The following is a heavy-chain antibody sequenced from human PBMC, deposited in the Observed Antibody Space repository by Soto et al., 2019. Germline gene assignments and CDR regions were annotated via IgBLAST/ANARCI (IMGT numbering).Heavy chain of an antibody. CDR2: ISAYNGNT. Sequence: GASVKVSCKASGYTFTSYGISWVRQAPGQGLEWMGWISAYNGNTNYAQKLQGRVTMTKETCTSTAYMELRSLRSDDTAVYYRARDILHVTTVTPEPYYYYYGMDVWGQGTKVTVSS. CDR1: GYTFTSYG. V-gene: IGHV1-18*04. J-gene: IGHJ6*02. D-gene: IGHD4-17*01. CDR3: ARDILHVTTVTPEPYYYYYGMDV.